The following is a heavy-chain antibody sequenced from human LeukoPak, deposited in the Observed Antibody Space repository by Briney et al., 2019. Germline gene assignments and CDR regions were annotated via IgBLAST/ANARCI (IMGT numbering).Heavy chain of an antibody. V-gene: IGHV3-21*01. CDR3: ARDPSAAGNFGFDY. J-gene: IGHJ4*02. Sequence: GGSLRLSCAASGFTFSYHDMHWVRQAPGKGLEWVSSISSSSSYIYYADSVKGRFTISRDNAKNSLYLQMNSLRAEDTAVYYCARDPSAAGNFGFDYWGQGTLVTVSS. D-gene: IGHD6-13*01. CDR1: GFTFSYHD. CDR2: ISSSSSYI.